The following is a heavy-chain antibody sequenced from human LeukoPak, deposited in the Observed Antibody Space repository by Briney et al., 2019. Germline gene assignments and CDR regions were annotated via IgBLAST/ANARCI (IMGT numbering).Heavy chain of an antibody. D-gene: IGHD3-3*01. CDR2: IYHSGST. CDR1: GYSLSSGYY. J-gene: IGHJ3*02. CDR3: ARDHDFWSGYYARDSDAFDI. V-gene: IGHV4-38-2*02. Sequence: SETLSLTCTVSGYSLSSGYYWGWIRQPPGKGLEWIGRIYHSGSTYYNPSLKSRVTISVDTSKNQFSLKLSSVTAADTAVYYCARDHDFWSGYYARDSDAFDIWGQGTMVTVSS.